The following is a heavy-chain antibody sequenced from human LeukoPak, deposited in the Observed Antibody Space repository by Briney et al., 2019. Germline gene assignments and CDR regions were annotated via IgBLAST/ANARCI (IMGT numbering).Heavy chain of an antibody. D-gene: IGHD1-26*01. Sequence: GGSLRLSCAASGFTFSSYAMSWVRQAPGKGLEWVSAISSYGGGIYYADSVKGRFTISRDNSKNTLFMQMNSLRAEDTAVYYCAKPFIVGATGYYYYYMDVWGKGTTVTVSS. V-gene: IGHV3-23*01. CDR2: ISSYGGGI. CDR1: GFTFSSYA. CDR3: AKPFIVGATGYYYYYMDV. J-gene: IGHJ6*03.